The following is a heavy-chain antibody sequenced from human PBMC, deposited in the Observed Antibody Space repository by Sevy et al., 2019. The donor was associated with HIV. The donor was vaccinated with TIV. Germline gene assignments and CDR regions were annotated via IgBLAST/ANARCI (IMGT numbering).Heavy chain of an antibody. Sequence: GGSRRLSCAASGFTFSDHYMEWVRQAPGKGLEWVARIRNKTDSYTTEYAASVKGRFTISRDDSKSSLYLLMNSLKTEDTAVYYCATHAGIAAAGRVFDYWGQGTLVTVSS. D-gene: IGHD6-13*01. CDR1: GFTFSDHY. J-gene: IGHJ4*02. V-gene: IGHV3-72*01. CDR3: ATHAGIAAAGRVFDY. CDR2: IRNKTDSYTT.